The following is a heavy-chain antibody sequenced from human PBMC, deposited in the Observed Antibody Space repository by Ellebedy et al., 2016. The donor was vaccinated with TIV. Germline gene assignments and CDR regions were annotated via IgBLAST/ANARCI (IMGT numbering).Heavy chain of an antibody. D-gene: IGHD6-19*01. CDR3: ARGDSSGWSGQRYFDY. Sequence: SETLSLTCTVSGGSVSSGSYYWSWIRQPPGKGLEWIGYTYYSGSTHYNPSPKSRVTISVDTSKNQFSLKLSSVTAADTAVYYCARGDSSGWSGQRYFDYWGQGTLVTVSS. J-gene: IGHJ4*02. CDR1: GGSVSSGSYY. V-gene: IGHV4-61*01. CDR2: TYYSGST.